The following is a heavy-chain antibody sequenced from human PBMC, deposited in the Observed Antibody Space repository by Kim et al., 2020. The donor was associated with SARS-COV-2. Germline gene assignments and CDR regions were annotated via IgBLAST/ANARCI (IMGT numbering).Heavy chain of an antibody. Sequence: ADSVKGRFTYSRDSSKNTLYLQMNSLRAEDTAVYYCARPPSIRLWSTGGFWGQGTLVTVSS. J-gene: IGHJ4*02. V-gene: IGHV3-30*01. CDR3: ARPPSIRLWSTGGF. D-gene: IGHD3-10*01.